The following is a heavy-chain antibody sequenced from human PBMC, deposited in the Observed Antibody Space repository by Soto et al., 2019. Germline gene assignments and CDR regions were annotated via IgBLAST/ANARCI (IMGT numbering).Heavy chain of an antibody. CDR2: IYTSGTT. J-gene: IGHJ4*02. Sequence: SETLSLTCTVSGGSISSHYWTWIRQPAGKGLEWIGRIYTSGTTNYNPSLTSRVTMSVDTSKNQFSLNLTSVTAEEPAVYYCARDRGQLWPLDYWGKGTLVTVS. D-gene: IGHD5-18*01. V-gene: IGHV4-4*07. CDR3: ARDRGQLWPLDY. CDR1: GGSISSHY.